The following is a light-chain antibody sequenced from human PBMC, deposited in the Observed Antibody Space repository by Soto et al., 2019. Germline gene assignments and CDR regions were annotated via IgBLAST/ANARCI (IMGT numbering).Light chain of an antibody. CDR3: ETWDFNTRV. CDR2: LEGSGSY. J-gene: IGLJ2*01. V-gene: IGLV4-60*02. CDR1: SGHSSYI. Sequence: QLVLTQLSSASASLGSSVKLTCTLSSGHSSYIIAWHQQQPGKAPRYLMKLEGSGSYHKGSGVPDRFSGSSTGADRYLTISNLQFEDEADYYCETWDFNTRVFGGGTKLTVL.